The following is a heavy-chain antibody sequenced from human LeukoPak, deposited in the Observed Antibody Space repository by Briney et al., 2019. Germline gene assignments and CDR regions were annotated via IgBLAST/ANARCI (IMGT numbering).Heavy chain of an antibody. Sequence: PSETLSLTCTVSGGSISSYYWSWIRQPPGKGLEWIGYIYYSGSTNYNPSLKSRVTISVDTSKNQFSLKLSSVTAADTAVYYCARASAYYYDSSLSGFDYWGQGTLVTVSS. CDR2: IYYSGST. CDR1: GGSISSYY. V-gene: IGHV4-59*01. D-gene: IGHD3-22*01. J-gene: IGHJ4*02. CDR3: ARASAYYYDSSLSGFDY.